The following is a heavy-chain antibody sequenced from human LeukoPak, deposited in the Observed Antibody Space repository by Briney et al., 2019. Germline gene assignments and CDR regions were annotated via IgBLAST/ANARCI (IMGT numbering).Heavy chain of an antibody. D-gene: IGHD3-22*01. CDR1: GGTFSSYA. J-gene: IGHJ3*02. CDR3: ARPYDSSGSYAFDI. V-gene: IGHV1-69*13. CDR2: IIPICGTA. Sequence: SVKVSCKASGGTFSSYAISWVRQAPGQGLEWMGGIIPICGTANYAQKFQGRVTITADESTSTAYMELSSLRSEDTGVYYCARPYDSSGSYAFDIWGQGTMVTVSS.